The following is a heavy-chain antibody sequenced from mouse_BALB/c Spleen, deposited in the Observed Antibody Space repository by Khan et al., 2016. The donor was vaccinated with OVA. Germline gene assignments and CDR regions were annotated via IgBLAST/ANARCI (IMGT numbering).Heavy chain of an antibody. CDR2: IYPGGGYT. Sequence: VQLQQSGAELVRPGTSVKMSCKAAGYTFTNYWIGWVKQRPGHGLEWIGDIYPGGGYTNYNEKFKGKATLTADTSSSTAYMQLSSLNSGDSDLSYCARRRAARATWDYFDYWGQGTTLTVSS. CDR1: GYTFTNYW. J-gene: IGHJ2*01. CDR3: ARRRAARATWDYFDY. D-gene: IGHD3-1*01. V-gene: IGHV1-63*02.